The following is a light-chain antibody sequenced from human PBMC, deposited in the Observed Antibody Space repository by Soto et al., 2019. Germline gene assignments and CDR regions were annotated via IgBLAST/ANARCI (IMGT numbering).Light chain of an antibody. Sequence: DIQMTQSPSTLSASVGDRVTITCRASQSISSWLAWYQQKPGKAPQLLIYDVSNLESGVPSRFSGSGSGTEFTLTISSLQPDDFASYYCQLYTTYSTFGGGTKVEIK. CDR1: QSISSW. CDR2: DVS. CDR3: QLYTTYST. J-gene: IGKJ4*01. V-gene: IGKV1-5*01.